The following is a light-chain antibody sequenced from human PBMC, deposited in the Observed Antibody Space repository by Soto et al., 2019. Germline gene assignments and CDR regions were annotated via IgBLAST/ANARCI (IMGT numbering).Light chain of an antibody. Sequence: EIVMTQSPGTLSVSPGERVTLSCRASQSFSINLAWYQQKPGRAPRLLIYCASTRATGVPARFSGSGSGTEFTLTISSLQSEDFGVYYCQQYYTWPLTFGGGTNVDIK. J-gene: IGKJ4*01. CDR3: QQYYTWPLT. V-gene: IGKV3-15*01. CDR2: CAS. CDR1: QSFSIN.